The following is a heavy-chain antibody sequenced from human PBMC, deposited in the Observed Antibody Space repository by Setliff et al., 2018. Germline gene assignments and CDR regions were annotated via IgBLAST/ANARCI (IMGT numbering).Heavy chain of an antibody. CDR2: INPNSGDT. CDR3: AREVLSTVVAWDY. J-gene: IGHJ4*02. CDR1: GNTFTGYY. Sequence: ASVKVSCKASGNTFTGYYIHWLRQAPGQGLEWMGCINPNSGDTTFAQKFQGRVTITRDTSNSTDYMDLSRLTSDDTAVYSCAREVLSTVVAWDYWGQGTLVTVSS. D-gene: IGHD4-17*01. V-gene: IGHV1-2*02.